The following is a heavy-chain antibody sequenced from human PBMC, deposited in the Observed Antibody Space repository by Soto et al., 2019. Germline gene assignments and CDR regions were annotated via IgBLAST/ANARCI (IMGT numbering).Heavy chain of an antibody. CDR3: ARVARSVATIIGLGY. CDR1: GYTFTSYD. J-gene: IGHJ4*02. CDR2: RNPNSGNT. V-gene: IGHV1-8*01. Sequence: QVQLVQSGAEVKKPGASVKVSCKASGYTFTSYDINWVRQATGQGLEWTGWRNPNSGNTGYAQKFQGRLTMTRKTPIGTAYMELSSRRSEDTAVYYCARVARSVATIIGLGYWGQGTLVTVSS. D-gene: IGHD5-12*01.